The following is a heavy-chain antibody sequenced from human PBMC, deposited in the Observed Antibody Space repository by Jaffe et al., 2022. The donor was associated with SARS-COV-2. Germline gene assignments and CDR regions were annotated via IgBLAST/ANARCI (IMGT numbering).Heavy chain of an antibody. J-gene: IGHJ3*02. Sequence: QVQLQESGPGLVKPSQTLSLTCTVSGGSISSGSYYWSWIRQPAGKGLDWIGRIYTSGSTNYNPSLKSRVTISVDTSKNQFSLKLSSVTAADTAVYYCAREEGVFDIWGQGTMVTVSS. V-gene: IGHV4-61*02. CDR3: AREEGVFDI. CDR1: GGSISSGSYY. D-gene: IGHD2-8*01. CDR2: IYTSGST.